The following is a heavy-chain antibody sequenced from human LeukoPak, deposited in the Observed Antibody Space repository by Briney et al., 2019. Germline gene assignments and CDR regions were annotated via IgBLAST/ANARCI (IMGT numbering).Heavy chain of an antibody. D-gene: IGHD2-2*01. V-gene: IGHV1-2*02. J-gene: IGHJ6*03. CDR1: GYTFTGYY. CDR2: INPNSGGT. CDR3: ARDTGCSSTSCLYYYMDV. Sequence: WASVKVSCKASGYTFTGYYMHRVRQAPGQGLEWMGWINPNSGGTNYAQKLQGRVTMTRDTAISTAYMELSRLRSDDTAVYYCARDTGCSSTSCLYYYMDVWGKGTTVTVSS.